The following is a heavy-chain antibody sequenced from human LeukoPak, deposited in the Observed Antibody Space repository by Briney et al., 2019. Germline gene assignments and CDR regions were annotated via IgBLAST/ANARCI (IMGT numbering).Heavy chain of an antibody. CDR1: GLIFRSYA. J-gene: IGHJ4*02. Sequence: GGSLRLSCAASGLIFRSYAMSWVRQAPGKGLEWVSAISGSGGAIDYADSVKGRFTISRDNSKNTLYLQMNSLRAEDTAVYYCAKGGSSGWYSLYWGQGTLSPSPQ. CDR2: ISGSGGAI. D-gene: IGHD6-19*01. V-gene: IGHV3-23*01. CDR3: AKGGSSGWYSLY.